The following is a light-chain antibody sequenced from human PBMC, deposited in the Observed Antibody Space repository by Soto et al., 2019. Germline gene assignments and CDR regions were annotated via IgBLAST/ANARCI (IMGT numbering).Light chain of an antibody. J-gene: IGKJ1*01. CDR3: LLDFRYFWA. Sequence: AIQLTQSPSSLYASVGDRVTITCRASQASRTALGWYQQKPGKVPKLLIYAASILQSGVPSRFSGSGSGTDFTLTISSLQPEDFATYYCLLDFRYFWAFGQGT. CDR2: AAS. V-gene: IGKV1-6*01. CDR1: QASRTA.